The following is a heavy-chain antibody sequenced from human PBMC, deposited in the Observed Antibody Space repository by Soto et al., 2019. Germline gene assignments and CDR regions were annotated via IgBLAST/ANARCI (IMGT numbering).Heavy chain of an antibody. CDR1: GYTFTSYD. CDR2: MNPNSGNT. CDR3: ASDANQLQYPLWGWFDP. J-gene: IGHJ5*02. Sequence: GASVKVSCKASGYTFTSYDINWVRQATGQGLEWMGWMNPNSGNTGYAQKFQGRVTMTRNTSISTAYMELSSLRSEDTAVYYCASDANQLQYPLWGWFDPWGQGTLVTVSS. V-gene: IGHV1-8*01. D-gene: IGHD2-2*02.